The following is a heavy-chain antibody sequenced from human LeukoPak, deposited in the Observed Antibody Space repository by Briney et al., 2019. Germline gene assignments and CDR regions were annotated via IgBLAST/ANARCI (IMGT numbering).Heavy chain of an antibody. D-gene: IGHD3-3*01. V-gene: IGHV4-31*03. CDR1: GGSISSSSYY. CDR3: ASLTIFGVGSYYYYGMDV. J-gene: IGHJ6*02. CDR2: IYYSGST. Sequence: SETLSLTCTVSGGSISSSSYYWSWIRQHPGKGLEWIGYIYYSGSTYYNPSLKSRVTISVDTSKNQFSLKLSSVTAPDTAVYYCASLTIFGVGSYYYYGMDVWGQGTTVTVSS.